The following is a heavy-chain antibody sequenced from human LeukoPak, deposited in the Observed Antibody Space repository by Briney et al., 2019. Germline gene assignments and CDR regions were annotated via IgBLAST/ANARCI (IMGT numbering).Heavy chain of an antibody. CDR2: ITWDGSTT. J-gene: IGHJ3*02. CDR1: GFTFNEYT. CDR3: AKDLSAFGSGNDAFDI. V-gene: IGHV3-43*01. D-gene: IGHD3-10*01. Sequence: GGSLRLSCVASGFTFNEYTMHWVRQAPGKGLEWVSLITWDGSTTDYTDSVKGRFTISRDYSRNALYLQLNSLRAEDTALYYCAKDLSAFGSGNDAFDIGGQGTMVTVS.